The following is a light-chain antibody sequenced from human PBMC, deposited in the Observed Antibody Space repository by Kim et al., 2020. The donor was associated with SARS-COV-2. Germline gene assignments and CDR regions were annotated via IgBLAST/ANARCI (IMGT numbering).Light chain of an antibody. J-gene: IGKJ1*01. V-gene: IGKV3-15*01. CDR2: SAS. CDR3: QHSGA. CDR1: QSIRSN. Sequence: GTLSVFPGERATLSCRASQSIRSNLAWYQQKPGQAPRLLIYSASTRATGVPARFSGSGSGTEFTLTISSLQSEDFAVYYCQHSGAFGQGTKVDIK.